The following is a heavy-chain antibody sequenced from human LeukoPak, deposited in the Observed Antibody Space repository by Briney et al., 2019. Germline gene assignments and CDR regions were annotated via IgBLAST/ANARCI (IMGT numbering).Heavy chain of an antibody. Sequence: GGSLRLSCAASGFTFSSYWMHWVRQAPGKGLVWVSRINTDGSSTSYADSVKGRFTISRDNAKNTLYLQMNSLRAEDTAVYYSASARLIANDAFDIWGQGTMVTVSS. J-gene: IGHJ3*02. CDR1: GFTFSSYW. D-gene: IGHD3-16*01. CDR2: INTDGSST. CDR3: ASARLIANDAFDI. V-gene: IGHV3-74*01.